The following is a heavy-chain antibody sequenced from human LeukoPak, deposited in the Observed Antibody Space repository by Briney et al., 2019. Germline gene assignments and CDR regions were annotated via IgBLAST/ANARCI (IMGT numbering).Heavy chain of an antibody. CDR3: ASYTSSSSFDY. D-gene: IGHD6-6*01. CDR1: GGSISSGSSYY. V-gene: IGHV4-61*09. Sequence: SQTLSLTCTVSGGSISSGSSYYWSWIRQPAGKGLEWIGHIYTSGSTNYNPSLQSRVTMSVDTSKNQFSLKLNSVTAADTAVYYCASYTSSSSFDYWGQGTLVTVSS. CDR2: IYTSGST. J-gene: IGHJ4*02.